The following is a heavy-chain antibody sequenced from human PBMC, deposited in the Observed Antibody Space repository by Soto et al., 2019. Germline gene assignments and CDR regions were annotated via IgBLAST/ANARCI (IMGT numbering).Heavy chain of an antibody. J-gene: IGHJ4*02. CDR3: AGHYSSGWYLDY. D-gene: IGHD6-19*01. Sequence: QVQLQESGPGLVKPSETLSLTCTVSGGSISSYYWSWIRQPPGKGLEWIGYIYYSGSTNYNPSLTSRVTISVDTSKNQFSLKLSSVTAADTAVYYCAGHYSSGWYLDYWGQGTLVTVSS. V-gene: IGHV4-59*01. CDR1: GGSISSYY. CDR2: IYYSGST.